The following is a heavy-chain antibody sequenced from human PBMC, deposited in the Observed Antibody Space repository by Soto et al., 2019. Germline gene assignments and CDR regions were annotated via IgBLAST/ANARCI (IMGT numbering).Heavy chain of an antibody. J-gene: IGHJ4*02. D-gene: IGHD3-9*01. CDR2: ISRGATTT. CDR3: ATRSTDYYFY. CDR1: GLTFSSFE. Sequence: LRLSCAVSGLTFSSFEMDWVRQAAGKGPEWISYISRGATTTYYADSVGGRFTISRDDAENSVFLQMDSLRVEDTAIYFCATRSTDYYFYWGQGTLVTVSS. V-gene: IGHV3-48*03.